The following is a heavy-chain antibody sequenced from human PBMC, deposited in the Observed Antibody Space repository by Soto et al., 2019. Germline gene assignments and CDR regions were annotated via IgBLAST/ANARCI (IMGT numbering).Heavy chain of an antibody. CDR1: GGSVSSDNS. V-gene: IGHV4-4*02. J-gene: IGHJ6*02. D-gene: IGHD3-3*01. CDR2: VFHSGNS. CDR3: ARRQRFDFWSSYSYSNHGLDV. Sequence: VQLQESGPGLVKPSGTLSLTCAVSGGSVSSDNSWTWVRQPPGKSLEWIGEVFHSGNSNSNPSLQSRVTMSVDKSKNQFSLRLNSVTAADTAVYYCARRQRFDFWSSYSYSNHGLDVWGQGTKVPVSS.